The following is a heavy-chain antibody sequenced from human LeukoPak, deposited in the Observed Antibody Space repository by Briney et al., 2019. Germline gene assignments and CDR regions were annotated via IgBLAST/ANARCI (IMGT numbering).Heavy chain of an antibody. V-gene: IGHV3-74*01. CDR2: MNPDGSDI. CDR3: ARADNWDSGGF. D-gene: IGHD1-20*01. J-gene: IGHJ4*02. Sequence: GGSLRLSCVASGFTFSHYWMYWARHAPGKGLVWVSRMNPDGSDINYADPVKDRFTISRDNAKNTLYLQMSGLRAEDTAVYYCARADNWDSGGFWGQGTLVTVSS. CDR1: GFTFSHYW.